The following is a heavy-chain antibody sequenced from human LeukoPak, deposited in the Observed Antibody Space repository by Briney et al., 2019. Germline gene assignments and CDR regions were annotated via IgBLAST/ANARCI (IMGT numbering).Heavy chain of an antibody. J-gene: IGHJ4*02. CDR1: GFTFSTYS. CDR3: ARSPYYDFWSGYYTGEDYFDY. Sequence: PGGSLRLSCAASGFTFSTYSMNWVRQAPGKGLEWVSYISSSSSTIYYADSVKGRFTISRDNAKNSLYLQMNSLRAEDTAVYYCARSPYYDFWSGYYTGEDYFDYWGQGTLVTVSS. CDR2: ISSSSSTI. V-gene: IGHV3-48*01. D-gene: IGHD3-3*01.